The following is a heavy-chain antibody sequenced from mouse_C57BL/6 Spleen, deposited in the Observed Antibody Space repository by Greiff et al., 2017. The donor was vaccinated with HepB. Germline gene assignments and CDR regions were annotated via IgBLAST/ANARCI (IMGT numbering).Heavy chain of an antibody. CDR1: GYTFTSYT. D-gene: IGHD3-2*02. Sequence: VQLQQSGAELARPGASVKMSCKASGYTFTSYTMHWVKQRPGQGLEWIGYINPSSGYTKYNQKFKDKATLTADKSSSTAYMQLSSLTSEDSAVYYCARSQTAQTDYFDYWGQGTTLTVSS. CDR2: INPSSGYT. J-gene: IGHJ2*01. CDR3: ARSQTAQTDYFDY. V-gene: IGHV1-4*01.